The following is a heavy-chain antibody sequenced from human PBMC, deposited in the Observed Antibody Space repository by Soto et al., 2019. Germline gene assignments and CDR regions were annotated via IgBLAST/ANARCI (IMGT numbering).Heavy chain of an antibody. Sequence: QVQLVQSGAEVKKPGSSVKVSCKASGGTFSSYAISWVRQAPGQGLEWMGGIIPIFGAANYAQKFQGRVTITADESTSTAYMELSSLRSEDTAVYYCARGLSSGWYRNRWYFDYWGQGTLVTVSS. D-gene: IGHD6-19*01. J-gene: IGHJ4*02. CDR1: GGTFSSYA. V-gene: IGHV1-69*01. CDR2: IIPIFGAA. CDR3: ARGLSSGWYRNRWYFDY.